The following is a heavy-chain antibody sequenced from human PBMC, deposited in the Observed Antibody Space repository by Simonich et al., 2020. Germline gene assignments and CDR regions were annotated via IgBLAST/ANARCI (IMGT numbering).Heavy chain of an antibody. V-gene: IGHV3-30*07. CDR2: KSYDESNK. J-gene: IGHJ4*02. CDR3: ARDGERYCGGDCYSYFDY. CDR1: GFTFSSYA. Sequence: QVQLVESGGGVVQPGRSLRLSCAASGFTFSSYAMHGVRQAPGKGLECVAVKSYDESNKYYADPVKGRFTISRDNSKNTLYLQMNSLRAEDTAVYYCARDGERYCGGDCYSYFDYWGQGTLVTVSS. D-gene: IGHD2-21*02.